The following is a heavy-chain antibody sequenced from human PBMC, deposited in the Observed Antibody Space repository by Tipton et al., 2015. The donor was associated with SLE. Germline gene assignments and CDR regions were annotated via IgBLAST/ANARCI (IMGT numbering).Heavy chain of an antibody. J-gene: IGHJ4*02. D-gene: IGHD3-16*02. Sequence: SLRLSCVVSGFTVSSNHLNWVRLAPGKGLEWVSIIYSGSATYYADSVKGRFAMSRDSSKNTFYLQMNSLRAEDTAVYYCATSRSFDYWGQGTLVTVSS. CDR3: ATSRSFDY. CDR1: GFTVSSNH. V-gene: IGHV3-66*01. CDR2: IYSGSAT.